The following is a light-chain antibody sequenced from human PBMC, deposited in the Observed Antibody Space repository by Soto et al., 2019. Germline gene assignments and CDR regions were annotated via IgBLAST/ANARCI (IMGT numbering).Light chain of an antibody. CDR1: QSVSSY. Sequence: EIVLTQSPATLSLSPGERATLFCRASQSVSSYLAWYQQKPGQAPRLLIFDAATMATGIPARFSGSGSATDFTLTISSLEPEDFAVYYCQHRSIWPVSFGQGTRLEIK. V-gene: IGKV3-11*01. CDR2: DAA. J-gene: IGKJ5*01. CDR3: QHRSIWPVS.